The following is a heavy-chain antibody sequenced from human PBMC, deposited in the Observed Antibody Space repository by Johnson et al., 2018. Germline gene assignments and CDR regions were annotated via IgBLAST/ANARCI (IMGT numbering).Heavy chain of an antibody. CDR2: IIPIFGTA. CDR3: ARGAYCGGDCYSNAFDI. D-gene: IGHD2-21*02. CDR1: GGTFSSYA. Sequence: QLVQSGAEVKKPGXSVTXSCXASGGTFSSYAISWVRQAPGQGLEWMGGIIPIFGTANSAQKFQGRVTITADESTSTAYMELSSLRAEDTAGYYCARGAYCGGDCYSNAFDIWGQGTMVTVSS. V-gene: IGHV1-69*01. J-gene: IGHJ3*02.